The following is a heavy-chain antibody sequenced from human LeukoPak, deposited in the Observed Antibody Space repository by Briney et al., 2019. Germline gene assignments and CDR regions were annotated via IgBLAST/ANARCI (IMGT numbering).Heavy chain of an antibody. D-gene: IGHD1-14*01. CDR3: ATETWYFAS. CDR1: GYTCTDHH. Sequence: ASVKVSCKTSGYTCTDHHMHWVRQAPGQGLEWMGRVDPKSGGTIYAQNFQGRVAMTSDTSTSTASMEVSSLKSDDTAVYYCATETWYFASWGQGTLVTVSS. J-gene: IGHJ4*02. V-gene: IGHV1-2*02. CDR2: VDPKSGGT.